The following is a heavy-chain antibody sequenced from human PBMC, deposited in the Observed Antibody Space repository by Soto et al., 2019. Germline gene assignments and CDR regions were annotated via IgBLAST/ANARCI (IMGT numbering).Heavy chain of an antibody. V-gene: IGHV4-31*03. CDR2: ISSSGST. D-gene: IGHD2-21*02. Sequence: QVQLQQSGPGLLKPSQILSLTCTVSGDSIGGVGYWSWIRQFPGRGLEWIGCISSSGSTYYNPALNNRISRPLDTSQNQFALRLLPVTAADTAIYYWARSGVTGIVIPSHWFDPWGQGTLVTVSS. CDR3: ARSGVTGIVIPSHWFDP. CDR1: GDSIGGVGY. J-gene: IGHJ5*02.